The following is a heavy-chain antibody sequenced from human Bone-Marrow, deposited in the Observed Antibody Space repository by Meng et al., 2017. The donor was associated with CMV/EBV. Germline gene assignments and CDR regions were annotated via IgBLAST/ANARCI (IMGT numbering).Heavy chain of an antibody. D-gene: IGHD2-2*01. V-gene: IGHV3-21*01. CDR2: ISSSSSYI. Sequence: GESLKISCAASGFTFSSYGMHWVRQAPGKGLEWVSSISSSSSYIYYADSVKGRFTISRDNAKNSLYLQMNSLRAEDTAVYYCARLPLRYCSSTSCYYFDYWGQGTLVTVSS. J-gene: IGHJ4*02. CDR1: GFTFSSYG. CDR3: ARLPLRYCSSTSCYYFDY.